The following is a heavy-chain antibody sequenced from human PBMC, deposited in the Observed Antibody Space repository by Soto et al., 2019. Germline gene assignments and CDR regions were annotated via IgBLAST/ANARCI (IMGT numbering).Heavy chain of an antibody. CDR3: ARGILRYFDWPQPPNDYYYGMDV. D-gene: IGHD3-9*01. V-gene: IGHV3-23*01. CDR1: GFTFSSYA. CDR2: ISGSGGST. J-gene: IGHJ6*02. Sequence: GGSLRLSCAASGFTFSSYAMSWVRQAPGKGLEWVSAISGSGGSTYYADSVKGRFTISRDNSKNTLYLQMNSLRAEDTAVYYCARGILRYFDWPQPPNDYYYGMDVWGQGTTVTV.